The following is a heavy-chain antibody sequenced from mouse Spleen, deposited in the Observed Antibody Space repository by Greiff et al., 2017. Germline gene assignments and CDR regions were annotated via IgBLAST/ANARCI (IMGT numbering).Heavy chain of an antibody. CDR1: GFTFSDYG. Sequence: EVQLQESGGGLVKPGGSLKLSCAASGFTFSDYGMHWVRQAPEKGLEWVAYISSGSSTIYYADTVKGRFTISRDNAKNTLFLQMTSLRSEDTAMYYCARTTTAYYYAMDYWGQGTSVTVSS. J-gene: IGHJ4*01. CDR2: ISSGSSTI. D-gene: IGHD1-2*01. CDR3: ARTTTAYYYAMDY. V-gene: IGHV5-17*01.